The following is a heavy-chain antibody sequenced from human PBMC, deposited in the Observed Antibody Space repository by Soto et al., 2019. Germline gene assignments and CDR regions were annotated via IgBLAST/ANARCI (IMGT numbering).Heavy chain of an antibody. Sequence: ASVKVSCKASGYTFTTYGMSWVRQAPGQGLDWMGWISTYNGNTKYAERLQGRVTITTDKSTSTAYMELSSLRSEDTAVYYCARPENTAPAMIDIWGQGTMVTVSS. D-gene: IGHD5-18*01. CDR3: ARPENTAPAMIDI. V-gene: IGHV1-18*01. CDR2: ISTYNGNT. CDR1: GYTFTTYG. J-gene: IGHJ3*02.